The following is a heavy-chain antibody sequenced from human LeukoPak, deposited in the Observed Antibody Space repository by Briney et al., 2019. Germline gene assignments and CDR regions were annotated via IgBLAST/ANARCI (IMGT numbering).Heavy chain of an antibody. CDR1: GGTFSSYA. V-gene: IGHV1-69*01. CDR3: ARGIVVVVAATPLDY. D-gene: IGHD2-15*01. Sequence: ASVKVSCKASGGTFSSYAISWVRQAPGQGLEWMGGIIPIFGTANYAQKFQGRVTITADESTSTAYMELSSLRYEDTAVYCCARGIVVVVAATPLDYWGQGTLVTVSS. CDR2: IIPIFGTA. J-gene: IGHJ4*02.